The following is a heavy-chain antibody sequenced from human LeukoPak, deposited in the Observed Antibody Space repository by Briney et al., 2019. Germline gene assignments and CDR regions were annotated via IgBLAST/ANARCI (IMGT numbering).Heavy chain of an antibody. J-gene: IGHJ4*02. CDR1: GFTFSSYW. CDR3: ARRWSGSGSFYDY. CDR2: IKQDGGQK. D-gene: IGHD3-10*01. Sequence: GGSLRLSCAASGFTFSSYWMSWVRQAPGKGLEWVANIKQDGGQKYYVDSEKGRFTISRDNAENSLYLQMNSLRAEDTAVYYCARRWSGSGSFYDYWGQGTLVTVSS. V-gene: IGHV3-7*01.